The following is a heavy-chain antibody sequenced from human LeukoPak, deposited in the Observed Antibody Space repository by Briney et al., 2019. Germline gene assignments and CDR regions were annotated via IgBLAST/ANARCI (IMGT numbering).Heavy chain of an antibody. D-gene: IGHD3-3*01. CDR3: AKHAWSGYYCLDY. J-gene: IGHJ4*02. V-gene: IGHV1-18*01. CDR2: ISAYNGNT. Sequence: ASVKVSCKASGYTFTSYGISWVRQAPGQGLEWMGWISAYNGNTNYAQKLQGRVTMTTDTSTSTAYMELSSLRSEDTAVYYCAKHAWSGYYCLDYWGQGTLVTVSS. CDR1: GYTFTSYG.